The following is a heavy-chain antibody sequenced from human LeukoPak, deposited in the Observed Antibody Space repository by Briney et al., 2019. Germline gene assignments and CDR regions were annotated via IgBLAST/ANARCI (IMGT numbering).Heavy chain of an antibody. CDR1: GFTFTSFA. V-gene: IGHV3-23*01. Sequence: GGSLRLSCAASGFTFTSFAMSWVRQAPGKGLEWVSTFSGTTSTYYADSVKGRVTISRDNSENTLYLQMNSLRADDTAVYYCTKLKQWQPQRYFFEYWGQGALVTVAS. CDR2: FSGTTST. J-gene: IGHJ4*02. CDR3: TKLKQWQPQRYFFEY. D-gene: IGHD6-19*01.